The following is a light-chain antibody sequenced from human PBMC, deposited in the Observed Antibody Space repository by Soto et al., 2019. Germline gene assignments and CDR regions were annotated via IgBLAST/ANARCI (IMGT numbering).Light chain of an antibody. V-gene: IGLV2-14*01. J-gene: IGLJ1*01. Sequence: QSVLTQPASVSGSPGQSIAISCTGTSSDVGDYNYVSWYRQHPGEAPKLMIYGVTNRPSGVSNRFSGSKSGNTASLTISGLQAEDEADYYRSSYTSSTRYVFGTGTKVTVL. CDR2: GVT. CDR3: SSYTSSTRYV. CDR1: SSDVGDYNY.